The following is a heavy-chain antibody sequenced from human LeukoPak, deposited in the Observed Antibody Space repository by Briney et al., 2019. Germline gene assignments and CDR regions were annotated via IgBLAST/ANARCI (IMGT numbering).Heavy chain of an antibody. J-gene: IGHJ6*03. Sequence: PSETLSLTCTVSGGSISSYYWSGIRQPAGKGLEWIGRIYTSGSTNYNPSLKSRVTMSVDTSKNQFSLKLSSVTAADTAVYYCARERQQLVSWYYYYMDVWGKGTTVTVSS. CDR1: GGSISSYY. V-gene: IGHV4-4*07. CDR2: IYTSGST. D-gene: IGHD6-13*01. CDR3: ARERQQLVSWYYYYMDV.